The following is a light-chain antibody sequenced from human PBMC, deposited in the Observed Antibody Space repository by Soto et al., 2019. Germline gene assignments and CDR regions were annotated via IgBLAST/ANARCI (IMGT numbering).Light chain of an antibody. CDR3: SSYTSSSTYV. Sequence: QSVLTQPASVSGSPGQSITISCTGTSSDVGGYNYVSWYQQHPGKAPKLMISEVSNRPSGVSNRFSGSKSGNTASLTISGLQAEDEADYYCSSYTSSSTYVFGIGTKVTVL. J-gene: IGLJ1*01. CDR2: EVS. V-gene: IGLV2-14*01. CDR1: SSDVGGYNY.